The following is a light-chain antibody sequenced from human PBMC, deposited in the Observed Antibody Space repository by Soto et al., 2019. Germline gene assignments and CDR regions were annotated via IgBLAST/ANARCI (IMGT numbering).Light chain of an antibody. CDR2: EVS. Sequence: QSALTQPPSASGSPGQSVTISCTGTSSDVGGYNYVSWYQQHPGKAPKLIIYEVSKRPSGVPDRFSGSKSGNTASLTVSGLQADDEADYHCSSYAGSTNLFGTGTKVTVL. CDR3: SSYAGSTNL. CDR1: SSDVGGYNY. J-gene: IGLJ1*01. V-gene: IGLV2-8*01.